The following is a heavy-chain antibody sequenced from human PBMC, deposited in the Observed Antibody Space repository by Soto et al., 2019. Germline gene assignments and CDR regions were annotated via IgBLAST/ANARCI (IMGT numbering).Heavy chain of an antibody. V-gene: IGHV1-3*01. J-gene: IGHJ6*02. Sequence: ALVKVSCKASGYTFASYAMHWVRQAPGQRLEWMGWINAGNGNTKYSQKFQGRVTINRDTSASTAYMELSSLRSEDTAVYYCAKSYYDFWSGYYNYGMDVWGQGTTVTVSS. CDR2: INAGNGNT. CDR1: GYTFASYA. D-gene: IGHD3-3*01. CDR3: AKSYYDFWSGYYNYGMDV.